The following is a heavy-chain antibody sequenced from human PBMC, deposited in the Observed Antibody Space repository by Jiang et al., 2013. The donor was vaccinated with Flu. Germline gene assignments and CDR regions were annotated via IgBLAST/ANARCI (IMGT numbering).Heavy chain of an antibody. CDR1: GGSINSYY. CDR3: ARGLQLWVFDY. D-gene: IGHD3-10*01. J-gene: IGHJ4*02. Sequence: TLSLTCTVSGGSINSYYWSWIRQPPGKGLEWIGYIYYSGSTNYNPSLKSRVTISVDTSKNQFSLKLSSVTAADTAVYYCARGLQLWVFDYWGQGTLVTVSS. CDR2: IYYSGST. V-gene: IGHV4-59*01.